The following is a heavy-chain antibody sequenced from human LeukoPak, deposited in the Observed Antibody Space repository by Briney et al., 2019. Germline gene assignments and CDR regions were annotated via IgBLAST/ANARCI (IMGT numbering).Heavy chain of an antibody. J-gene: IGHJ5*02. V-gene: IGHV4-4*07. D-gene: IGHD2-8*01. CDR3: ARDLISPPYNRFDP. Sequence: SQTLSPTCTVSGGSISSYYWGWIRHPAGGGLEWIGLTYSSGTTNYNTSLTSRVTMSVDTSKNQCSLKLSSVPAADTTVYFCARDLISPPYNRFDPWGEGTLVTVS. CDR1: GGSISSYY. CDR2: TYSSGTT.